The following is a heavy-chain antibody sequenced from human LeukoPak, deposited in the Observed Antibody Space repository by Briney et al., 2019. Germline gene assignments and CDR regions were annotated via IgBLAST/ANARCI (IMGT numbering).Heavy chain of an antibody. Sequence: SETLSLTCTVSGGSISSYYWSWIRQPAGKGLEWIGRIYRSGSTSYNPSLKSRVTISVDTSKNQLSLKLNSMTAADTAVYYCARVTGYMIEDYFDYWGQGTLVTVSS. CDR1: GGSISSYY. CDR2: IYRSGST. CDR3: ARVTGYMIEDYFDY. D-gene: IGHD3-22*01. V-gene: IGHV4-4*07. J-gene: IGHJ4*02.